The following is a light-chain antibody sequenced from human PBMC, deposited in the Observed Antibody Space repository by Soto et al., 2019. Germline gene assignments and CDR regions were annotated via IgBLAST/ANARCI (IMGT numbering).Light chain of an antibody. CDR3: QQRSTWPPFT. CDR1: HSVSTS. V-gene: IGKV3-11*01. CDR2: DAS. J-gene: IGKJ3*01. Sequence: EIVLTQSPATLSLSPGERATLSCRASHSVSTSLAWYQQKPGQAPRLLIYDASNRATGIPARFSGSGSGTDFTLTIGSLEPEDFAVYYCQQRSTWPPFTFGPGTKVYIK.